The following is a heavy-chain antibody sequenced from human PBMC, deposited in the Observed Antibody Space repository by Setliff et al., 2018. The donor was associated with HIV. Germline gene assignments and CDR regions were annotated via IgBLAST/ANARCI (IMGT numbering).Heavy chain of an antibody. CDR1: GYTFNNFY. V-gene: IGHV1-46*02. CDR3: ARDSSGVLSLRYMDV. J-gene: IGHJ6*03. Sequence: ASVKVSCKASGYTFNNFYLHWVRLAPGQGLEWMGMVNPSGGSTVYAQKFQGRVTMTSDMSTNTVYMDLSSLRSDDTAVYYCARDSSGVLSLRYMDVWGKGTTVTVSS. CDR2: VNPSGGST. D-gene: IGHD3-22*01.